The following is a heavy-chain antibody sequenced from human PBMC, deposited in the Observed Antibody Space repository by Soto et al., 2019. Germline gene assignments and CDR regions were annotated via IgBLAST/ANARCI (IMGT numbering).Heavy chain of an antibody. V-gene: IGHV3-23*01. CDR1: GFTFSSYA. CDR3: AKSVPLYDYIWGSYRYTGNWFDP. CDR2: ISGSGGST. Sequence: EVQLLESGGGLVQPGGSLRLSCAASGFTFSSYAMSWVRQAPGKGLEWVSAISGSGGSTYYVDSVKGRFTISRDNSKNTLYLQMNSLRAEDTAVYYCAKSVPLYDYIWGSYRYTGNWFDPWGQGTLVTVSS. D-gene: IGHD3-16*02. J-gene: IGHJ5*02.